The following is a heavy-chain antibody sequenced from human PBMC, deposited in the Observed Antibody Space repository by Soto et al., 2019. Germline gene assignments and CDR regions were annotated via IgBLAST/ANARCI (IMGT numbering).Heavy chain of an antibody. V-gene: IGHV1-69*13. Sequence: SVKVSCKASGGTFSSYAISWVRQAPGQGLEWMGGIIPIFGTANYAQKFQGRVTITADESTSTAYMELSSLRSEDTAVYYCARGDYYDSSGYPHAFDIWGQGTLVTVSS. J-gene: IGHJ3*02. CDR2: IIPIFGTA. D-gene: IGHD3-22*01. CDR1: GGTFSSYA. CDR3: ARGDYYDSSGYPHAFDI.